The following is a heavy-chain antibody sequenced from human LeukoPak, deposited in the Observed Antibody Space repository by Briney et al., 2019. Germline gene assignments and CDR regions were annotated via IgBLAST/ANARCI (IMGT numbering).Heavy chain of an antibody. CDR1: GFTFDDYA. V-gene: IGHV3-9*01. CDR2: ISWNSGSI. Sequence: GGSLRLSCAASGFTFDDYAMHWVRQAPGKGLEWVSGISWNSGSIGYADSVKGRFTISRDNAKNSLYLQMNSLRAEDTALYYCATDGFGELNAFDIWGQGTMVTVPS. CDR3: ATDGFGELNAFDI. J-gene: IGHJ3*02. D-gene: IGHD3-10*01.